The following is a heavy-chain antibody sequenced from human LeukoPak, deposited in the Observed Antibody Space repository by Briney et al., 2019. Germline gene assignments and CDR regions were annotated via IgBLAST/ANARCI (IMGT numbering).Heavy chain of an antibody. CDR3: AKGNVLRFLEWFDP. V-gene: IGHV3-30*02. CDR1: GFTFSSSG. J-gene: IGHJ5*02. Sequence: GGSLRLSCAASGFTFSSSGMHWVRQPPGTGLDWVAFIRYDGSNEYYGDSVKGRFTISRDNSKNTLYLQMNSLRAEDTAVYYCAKGNVLRFLEWFDPWGQGTLVTVSS. CDR2: IRYDGSNE. D-gene: IGHD3-3*01.